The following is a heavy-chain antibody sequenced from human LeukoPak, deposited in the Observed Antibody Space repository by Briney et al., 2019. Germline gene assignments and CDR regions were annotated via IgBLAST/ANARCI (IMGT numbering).Heavy chain of an antibody. CDR1: GYTFTRYA. V-gene: IGHV7-4-1*02. CDR2: INMYTANP. D-gene: IGHD3-16*01. J-gene: IGHJ4*02. CDR3: ARHDNDDDFDY. Sequence: GASVKVSCKASGYTFTRYAINWLRQAPGQGLEWMGWINMYTANPAYAQGFIERFVFSLDTSVTTAYLQISNLKTEDTAVYYCARHDNDDDFDYWGQGTLVTVSS.